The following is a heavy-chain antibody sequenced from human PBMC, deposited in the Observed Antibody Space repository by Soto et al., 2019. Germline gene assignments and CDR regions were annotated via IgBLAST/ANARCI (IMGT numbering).Heavy chain of an antibody. Sequence: GGSLRLSCAASGISVGTNYLTWVRQAPGKGLEWVSFIYSDGTTYYADSVKGRFTISRDTSNNTLYLQMNSLRAEDTAVYYCARGASSFDNWGQGTLVTVSS. V-gene: IGHV3-53*01. J-gene: IGHJ4*02. CDR3: ARGASSFDN. CDR1: GISVGTNY. CDR2: IYSDGTT.